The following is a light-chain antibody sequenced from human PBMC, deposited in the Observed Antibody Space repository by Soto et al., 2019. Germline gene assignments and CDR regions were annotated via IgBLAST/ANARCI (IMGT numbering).Light chain of an antibody. CDR2: DVT. J-gene: IGLJ1*01. V-gene: IGLV2-14*03. CDR1: SSDVGANNY. CDR3: ISFTSRHIYV. Sequence: QSALTQPASVSGSPGQPITISCTGTSSDVGANNYVSWYQQHPGRAPKLIIYDVTNRPSGISNRFSGSKSGNTASLTISGLQTEDEADYYCISFTSRHIYVFGTGTKLTVL.